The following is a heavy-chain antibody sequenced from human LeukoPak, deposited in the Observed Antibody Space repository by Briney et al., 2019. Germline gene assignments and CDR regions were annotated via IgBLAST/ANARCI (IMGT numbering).Heavy chain of an antibody. CDR2: IYSGGST. CDR1: GFTVSSNY. V-gene: IGHV3-66*01. Sequence: GGSLRLSYAASGFTVSSNYMSWVRQAPGKGLEWVSVIYSGGSTYYADSVKGRFTISRDNSKNTLYLQMNSLRAEDTAVYYCARVIDSSGYYPWFDPWGQGTLVTVSS. CDR3: ARVIDSSGYYPWFDP. J-gene: IGHJ5*02. D-gene: IGHD3-22*01.